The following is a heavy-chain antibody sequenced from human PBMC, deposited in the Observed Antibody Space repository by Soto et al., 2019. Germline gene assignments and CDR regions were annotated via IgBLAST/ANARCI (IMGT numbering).Heavy chain of an antibody. CDR1: GYNCTTYA. Sequence: QVQFVQSGAEVKKPGASVKVSCKASGYNCTTYAIHWVRQAPGQRLEWMGWINTGKGNTKYSQKFQGRVTITRDTSASTAYMDLSSLRSGDTAVYYCARDPWGGAVDAFDIWGQGTMVTVSS. CDR2: INTGKGNT. D-gene: IGHD3-10*01. CDR3: ARDPWGGAVDAFDI. J-gene: IGHJ3*02. V-gene: IGHV1-3*04.